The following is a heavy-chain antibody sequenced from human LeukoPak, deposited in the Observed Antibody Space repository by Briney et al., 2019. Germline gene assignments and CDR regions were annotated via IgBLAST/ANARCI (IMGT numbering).Heavy chain of an antibody. D-gene: IGHD6-13*01. J-gene: IGHJ4*02. CDR3: ARESRGQQLTFDY. Sequence: GGSLRLSCAASGFTFSSYAMHWARQAPGKGLEWVAVISYDGSNKYYADSVKGRFTISRDNSKNTLYLQMNSLRAEDTAVYYCARESRGQQLTFDYWGQGTLVTVSS. V-gene: IGHV3-30-3*01. CDR2: ISYDGSNK. CDR1: GFTFSSYA.